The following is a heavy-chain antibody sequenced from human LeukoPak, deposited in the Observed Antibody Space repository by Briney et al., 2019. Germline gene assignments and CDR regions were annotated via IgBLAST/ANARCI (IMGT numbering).Heavy chain of an antibody. Sequence: PSETLSLTCAVYGGSFSGYYWSWIRQAPGKGLEWIGYIYYSGSTNCNPSLKSRVTISVDTSKNQFSLKLSSVTAADTAVYYCARDRTGYCSSTSCYGVYGMDVWGQGTTVTVSS. J-gene: IGHJ6*02. V-gene: IGHV4-59*01. CDR2: IYYSGST. CDR1: GGSFSGYY. D-gene: IGHD2-2*03. CDR3: ARDRTGYCSSTSCYGVYGMDV.